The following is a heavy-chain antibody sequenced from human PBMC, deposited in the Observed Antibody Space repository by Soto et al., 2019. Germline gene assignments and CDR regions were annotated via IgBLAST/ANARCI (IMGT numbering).Heavy chain of an antibody. Sequence: SETLSLTCTVSGGSISSYYWSWIRQPPGKGLEWIGYIYYSGSTNYNPSLKSRVTISVDTSKNQFSLKLSSVTAADTAVYYCASLNSGYDWAFDIWGQGTMVTVSS. V-gene: IGHV4-59*01. CDR3: ASLNSGYDWAFDI. D-gene: IGHD5-12*01. J-gene: IGHJ3*02. CDR2: IYYSGST. CDR1: GGSISSYY.